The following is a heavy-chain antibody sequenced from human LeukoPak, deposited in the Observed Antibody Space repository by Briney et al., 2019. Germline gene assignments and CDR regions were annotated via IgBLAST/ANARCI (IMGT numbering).Heavy chain of an antibody. CDR3: ARDPYSSTWFYGMDV. J-gene: IGHJ6*02. CDR1: GFIFSSYW. D-gene: IGHD6-6*01. Sequence: PGGSLRLSCAASGFIFSSYWMSWVRQAPGKGLEWVANIKQDGSEEVYVDSVKGRFTISRDNAKNSLFLQMNTLRAEDTAVYYCARDPYSSTWFYGMDVWGQGTTVTVSS. CDR2: IKQDGSEE. V-gene: IGHV3-7*05.